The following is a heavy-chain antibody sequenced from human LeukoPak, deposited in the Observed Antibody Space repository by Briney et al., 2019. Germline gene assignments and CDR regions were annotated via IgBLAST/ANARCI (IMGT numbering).Heavy chain of an antibody. D-gene: IGHD3-10*01. V-gene: IGHV4-34*01. CDR3: ARGAILWFGELSSNTYFDY. J-gene: IGHJ4*02. CDR2: INHSGST. Sequence: PSETLSLTCAVYGGSFSGYYWSWIRQPPGKGLEWIGEINHSGSTNYNPSLKSRVTISVDTSKNQFSLKLSSVTAADTAVYYCARGAILWFGELSSNTYFDYWGQGTLVTVSS. CDR1: GGSFSGYY.